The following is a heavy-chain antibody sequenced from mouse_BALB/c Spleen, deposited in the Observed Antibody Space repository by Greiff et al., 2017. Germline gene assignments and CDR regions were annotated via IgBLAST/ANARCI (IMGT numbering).Heavy chain of an antibody. J-gene: IGHJ2*01. Sequence: EVQRVESGGGLVKPGGSLKLSCAASGFAFSSYDMSWVRQTPEKRLEWVAYISSGGGSTYYPDTVKGRFTISRDNAKNTLYLQMSSLKSEDTAMYYCARVYYDSYYFDYWGQGTTLTVSS. CDR3: ARVYYDSYYFDY. CDR2: ISSGGGST. CDR1: GFAFSSYD. D-gene: IGHD2-4*01. V-gene: IGHV5-12-1*01.